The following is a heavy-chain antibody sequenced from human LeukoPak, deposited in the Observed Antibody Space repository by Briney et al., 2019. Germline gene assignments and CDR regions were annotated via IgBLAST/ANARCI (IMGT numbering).Heavy chain of an antibody. J-gene: IGHJ4*02. Sequence: GGSLRLSCVASGFTFSSYGISWVRQAPGKGLEWVSAISGSGGSTYYADSVKGRFTISRDNSKNTLYLQVNSLRAEDTAVYYCAMGEQQWLANPYYFDYWGQGTLVTVSS. V-gene: IGHV3-23*01. D-gene: IGHD6-19*01. CDR3: AMGEQQWLANPYYFDY. CDR2: ISGSGGST. CDR1: GFTFSSYG.